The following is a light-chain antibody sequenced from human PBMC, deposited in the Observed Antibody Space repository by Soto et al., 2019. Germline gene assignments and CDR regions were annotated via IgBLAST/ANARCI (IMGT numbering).Light chain of an antibody. CDR2: DVS. J-gene: IGLJ2*01. CDR3: ASHPTTTTHVV. Sequence: QSALTQPASVSGSPGQSITISCTGTSGYVGASNFVSWYQHHPGKAPKLIIYDVSNRPSGTSYRFSASRSGNTASLTISGLQAEDEAYYYCASHPTTTTHVVFGGGTKLTVL. CDR1: SGYVGASNF. V-gene: IGLV2-14*03.